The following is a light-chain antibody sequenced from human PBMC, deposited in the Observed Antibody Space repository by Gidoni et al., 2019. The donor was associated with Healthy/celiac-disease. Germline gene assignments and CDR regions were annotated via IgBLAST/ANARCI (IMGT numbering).Light chain of an antibody. Sequence: DIVITQSPLSLPVTPGEPASISCRSSQSLLHSNGYNYLDWYLQKPGQSPQLLIYLGSNRASGVPDRFSGSGSGTDFTLKISRVEAEDVGAYYCMQALQTPRTFXQXTKVEIK. V-gene: IGKV2-28*01. CDR1: QSLLHSNGYNY. CDR3: MQALQTPRT. J-gene: IGKJ1*01. CDR2: LGS.